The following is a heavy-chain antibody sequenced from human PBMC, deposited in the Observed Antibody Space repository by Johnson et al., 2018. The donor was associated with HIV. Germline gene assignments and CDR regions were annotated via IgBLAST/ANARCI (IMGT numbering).Heavy chain of an antibody. D-gene: IGHD6-13*01. J-gene: IGHJ3*02. CDR3: AKGRAQHLDGGAFDI. CDR1: AFTFSTYA. CDR2: ISFDGSNK. V-gene: IGHV3-30-3*01. Sequence: QVQLVESGGGVVQPGRSLRLSCAASAFTFSTYAMQWVRQAPGKGLEWVTLISFDGSNKYYADSVKGRFTISRDNSKNTLFLQMNSLGPEDTAVYYCAKGRAQHLDGGAFDIWGQGTMVTVSS.